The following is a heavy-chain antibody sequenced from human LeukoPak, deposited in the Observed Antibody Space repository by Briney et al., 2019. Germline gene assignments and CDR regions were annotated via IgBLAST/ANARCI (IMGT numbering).Heavy chain of an antibody. CDR2: IYGGGST. J-gene: IGHJ4*02. Sequence: GGSLRLSCAASGFTVSSNYMSWVRQAPGKGLEWVSVIYGGGSTYYADSVKGRFTISRDNSKNTLYLQMNSLRAEDTAVYYCARVSGTGYYFDYWGQGTLVTVSS. CDR1: GFTVSSNY. D-gene: IGHD1-14*01. V-gene: IGHV3-53*01. CDR3: ARVSGTGYYFDY.